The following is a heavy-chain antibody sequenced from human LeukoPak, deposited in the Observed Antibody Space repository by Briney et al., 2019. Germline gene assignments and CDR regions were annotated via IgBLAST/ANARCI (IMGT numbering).Heavy chain of an antibody. V-gene: IGHV3-23*01. D-gene: IGHD3-22*01. CDR2: ISGSGGST. J-gene: IGHJ4*02. Sequence: GGSLRLSCAASGFTFSSFAMSWVRQAPGKGLEWVSAISGSGGSTYYAGSVKGRFTISRDNSKNTLYLQMNSLIAEDTAVYYCAKDGTITMIVVVITSYYFDYWGQGTLGTVSS. CDR1: GFTFSSFA. CDR3: AKDGTITMIVVVITSYYFDY.